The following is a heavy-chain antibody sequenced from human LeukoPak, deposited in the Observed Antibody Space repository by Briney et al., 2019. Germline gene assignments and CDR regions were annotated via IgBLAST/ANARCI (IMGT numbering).Heavy chain of an antibody. D-gene: IGHD2-2*01. Sequence: SETLSLTCAVYGGSFSGYYWSWIRQPPGKGLEWIGEINHSGSTNYNPSLKSRVTISVDTSKNQFSLKLSSVTAADTAVYYCARAGAFSPRGYCSSTSCYAFDYWGQGPWSPSPQ. CDR3: ARAGAFSPRGYCSSTSCYAFDY. V-gene: IGHV4-34*01. CDR1: GGSFSGYY. J-gene: IGHJ4*02. CDR2: INHSGST.